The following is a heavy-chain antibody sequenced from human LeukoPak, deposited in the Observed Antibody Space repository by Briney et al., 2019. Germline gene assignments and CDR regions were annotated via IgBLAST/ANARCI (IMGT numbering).Heavy chain of an antibody. CDR2: IYYSGST. V-gene: IGHV4-59*01. D-gene: IGHD6-13*01. CDR3: ARGGHSSSWYGGYYYYYMDV. Sequence: PSETLSLTCTVSGGSISSYYWSWIRQPPGKGLEWIGYIYYSGSTNYNPSLKSRVTISVDTSKNQFSLKLSSVTAADTAVYYCARGGHSSSWYGGYYYYYMDVWGKGTTVTVSS. CDR1: GGSISSYY. J-gene: IGHJ6*03.